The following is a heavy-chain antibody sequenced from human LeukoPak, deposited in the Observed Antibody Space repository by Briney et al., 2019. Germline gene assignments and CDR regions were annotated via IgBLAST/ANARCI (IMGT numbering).Heavy chain of an antibody. V-gene: IGHV3-30-3*01. J-gene: IGHJ4*02. D-gene: IGHD3-22*01. CDR3: ARDLPFYDNSVYDTA. Sequence: AGGSLRLSCAASGFTFSSYWMSWVRQAPGRGLEWVAVMSADGTTKYYADSVKGRFTISRDNSRNTLYLQMNSLRAEDTAVYSCARDLPFYDNSVYDTAWGQGTLVTVSS. CDR1: GFTFSSYW. CDR2: MSADGTTK.